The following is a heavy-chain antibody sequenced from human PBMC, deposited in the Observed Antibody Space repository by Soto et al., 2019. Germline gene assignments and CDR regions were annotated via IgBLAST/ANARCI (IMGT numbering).Heavy chain of an antibody. D-gene: IGHD2-2*01. CDR1: GGSISSYY. V-gene: IGHV4-59*01. CDR3: ARRVKVVPAALQQLSGYYYYYYMDV. J-gene: IGHJ6*03. Sequence: SETLSLTCTVSGGSISSYYWSWIRQPPGKGLEWIGYIYYSGSTNYNPSLKSRVTISVDTSKNQFSLKLSSVTAADTAVYYCARRVKVVPAALQQLSGYYYYYYMDVWGKGTTVTVSS. CDR2: IYYSGST.